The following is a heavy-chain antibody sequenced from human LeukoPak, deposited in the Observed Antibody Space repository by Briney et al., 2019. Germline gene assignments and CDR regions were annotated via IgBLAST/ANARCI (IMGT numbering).Heavy chain of an antibody. D-gene: IGHD3-3*01. V-gene: IGHV3-7*01. CDR1: GFTFSSYW. J-gene: IGHJ4*02. CDR3: ARDPYDFWGGYHTYFDY. Sequence: GGSLRLSCAASGFTFSSYWMSWVRQAPGKGLEWVANIKQDGSEKYYVDSVKGRFTISRDNAKNSLYLQMNSLRAEDTAVYYCARDPYDFWGGYHTYFDYWGQGTLVTVSS. CDR2: IKQDGSEK.